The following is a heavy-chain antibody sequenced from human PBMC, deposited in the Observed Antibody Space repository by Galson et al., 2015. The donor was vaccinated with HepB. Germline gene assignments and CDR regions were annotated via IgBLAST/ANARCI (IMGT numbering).Heavy chain of an antibody. CDR1: GFIFSIYW. J-gene: IGHJ5*02. CDR3: ARVARYCGGASCYGWFDP. V-gene: IGHV3-74*01. D-gene: IGHD2-2*01. CDR2: INTDGTFL. Sequence: LRLSCAASGFIFSIYWMHWVRQTPGKGPVWISRINTDGTFLSYADSVKGRFTISRDNAKNTLYLQMNSLRAEDTAVYYCARVARYCGGASCYGWFDPWGQGTQVTVSS.